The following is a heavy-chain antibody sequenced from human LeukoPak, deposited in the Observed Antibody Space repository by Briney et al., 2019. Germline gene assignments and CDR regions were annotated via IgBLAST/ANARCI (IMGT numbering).Heavy chain of an antibody. J-gene: IGHJ3*02. CDR3: ASAAGDAFDI. Sequence: ASVKVSCKASGGTFSSYALSWMRQAPGQGLERMGRVIPMFDVRDYAQKFQGRVTITADTSTGTAYMELSRLTSEDTALYYCASAAGDAFDIWGQGTMVTVSS. CDR2: VIPMFDVR. V-gene: IGHV1-69*17. D-gene: IGHD6-13*01. CDR1: GGTFSSYA.